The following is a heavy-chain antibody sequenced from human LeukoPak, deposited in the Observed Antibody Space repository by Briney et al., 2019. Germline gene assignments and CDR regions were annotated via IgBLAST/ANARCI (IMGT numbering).Heavy chain of an antibody. V-gene: IGHV1-2*02. D-gene: IGHD2-2*01. CDR1: GYTFTGYY. CDR2: INPNSGGT. CDR3: ARGPVVVRGAPTVWYFDL. J-gene: IGHJ2*01. Sequence: ASVKVFCKASGYTFTGYYMHWVRQAPGQGLEWMGWINPNSGGTNYAQKFQGRVTITTDESTSTAYMELNSLRSEDTAVYYCARGPVVVRGAPTVWYFDLWGRGTLVTVAS.